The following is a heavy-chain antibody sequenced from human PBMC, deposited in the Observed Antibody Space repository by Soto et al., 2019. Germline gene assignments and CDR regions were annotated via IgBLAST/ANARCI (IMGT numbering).Heavy chain of an antibody. Sequence: GGSLRLSCAASGFTFSSYSMNWVRQAPGKGLEWVSSISSSSSYIYYADSVKGRFTISRDNAKNSLYLQMNSLRAEDKAVYYCARYYDILTGSAYFDYWGQGTLVTVSS. CDR3: ARYYDILTGSAYFDY. D-gene: IGHD3-9*01. CDR2: ISSSSSYI. CDR1: GFTFSSYS. J-gene: IGHJ4*02. V-gene: IGHV3-21*01.